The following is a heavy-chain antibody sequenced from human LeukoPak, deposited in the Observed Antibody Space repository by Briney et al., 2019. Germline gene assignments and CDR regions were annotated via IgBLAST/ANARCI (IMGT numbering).Heavy chain of an antibody. Sequence: GGSLRLSCATSGFTFSSYGMHWVRQAPGKGLEWVAVISYGGSDKYYADSVKGRFTISRDNSKNTLYLQMNSLRAEDTAVYYCAKGARSYGTSRDYFDYWGQGILVTVSS. CDR1: GFTFSSYG. J-gene: IGHJ4*02. CDR3: AKGARSYGTSRDYFDY. V-gene: IGHV3-30*18. D-gene: IGHD5-18*01. CDR2: ISYGGSDK.